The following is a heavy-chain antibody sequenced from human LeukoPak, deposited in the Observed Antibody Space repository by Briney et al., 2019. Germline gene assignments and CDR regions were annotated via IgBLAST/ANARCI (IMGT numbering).Heavy chain of an antibody. CDR2: ISYDGSNK. Sequence: QPGGSLRLSCAASGFTFSSYGMHWVRQAPGKGLGWVAVISYDGSNKYYADSVKGRFTISRDNSKNTLYLQMNSLRAEDTAVYYCAKDDSPTTVVPPLSYWGQGTLVTVSS. J-gene: IGHJ4*02. D-gene: IGHD4-23*01. CDR1: GFTFSSYG. V-gene: IGHV3-30*18. CDR3: AKDDSPTTVVPPLSY.